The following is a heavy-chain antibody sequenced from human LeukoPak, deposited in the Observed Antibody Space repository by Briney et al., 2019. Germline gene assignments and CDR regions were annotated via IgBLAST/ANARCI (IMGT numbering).Heavy chain of an antibody. Sequence: ASVKVSCKASGDTFSSYAISWVRQAPGQGLEWMGGIIPIFGTANYAQKFQGRVTITTDESTSTAYMELSSLRSEDTAVYYCAREGPHGVVVPYFDYWGQGTLVTVSS. CDR1: GDTFSSYA. J-gene: IGHJ4*02. CDR2: IIPIFGTA. D-gene: IGHD2-2*01. V-gene: IGHV1-69*05. CDR3: AREGPHGVVVPYFDY.